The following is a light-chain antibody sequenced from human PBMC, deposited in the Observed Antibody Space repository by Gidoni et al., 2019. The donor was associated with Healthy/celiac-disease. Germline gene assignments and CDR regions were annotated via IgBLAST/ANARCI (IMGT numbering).Light chain of an antibody. V-gene: IGKV3-15*01. Sequence: EIVMTQSPATLSVSPGQRAPLSCRASQSVSSSLAGYQQRPGQAPRLLIYGASTRATGLPARFSGSGSGTEFSLTISSLQSEDFAVYYCHQYNKWPFTFGPGTKVDIK. CDR3: HQYNKWPFT. CDR2: GAS. CDR1: QSVSSS. J-gene: IGKJ3*01.